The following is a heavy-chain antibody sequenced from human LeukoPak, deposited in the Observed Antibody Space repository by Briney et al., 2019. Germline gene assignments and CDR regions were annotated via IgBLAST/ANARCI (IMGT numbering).Heavy chain of an antibody. CDR3: ARIGYYYYYMDV. CDR2: IGTAGDT. Sequence: GGSLRLSCAASGFTFSNYDMHWVRQVTGKGLEWVSAIGTAGDTYYPGSVKGRFTISRENAKNSLYLQMNSLRAGDTAVYYCARIGYYYYYMDVWGKGTTVTVSS. V-gene: IGHV3-13*01. J-gene: IGHJ6*03. CDR1: GFTFSNYD.